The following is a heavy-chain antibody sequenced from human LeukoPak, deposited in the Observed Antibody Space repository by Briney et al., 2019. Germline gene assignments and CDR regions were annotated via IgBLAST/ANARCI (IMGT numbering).Heavy chain of an antibody. D-gene: IGHD1-26*01. CDR2: ISTGGGST. J-gene: IGHJ4*02. CDR1: GFTFSKNV. V-gene: IGHV3-23*01. Sequence: GGSLRLSCAASGFTFSKNVLSWVRQAPGKGLEWVSVISTGGGSTYYTDSVKGRFTISRDNSKNTLYLQMNSLRAEDTAVYFCAKGGLVNMKSGAGNWGQGTLVTVSS. CDR3: AKGGLVNMKSGAGN.